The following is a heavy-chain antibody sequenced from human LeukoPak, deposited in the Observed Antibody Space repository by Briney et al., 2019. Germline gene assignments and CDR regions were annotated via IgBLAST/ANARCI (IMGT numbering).Heavy chain of an antibody. V-gene: IGHV3-21*01. CDR2: ITSTSTFI. Sequence: GGSLRLSCAASGFTFSSYNMNWVRQAPGKGLEWVSSITSTSTFIYYSDTVEGRFTVSRDNAKNSLYLQMNSLRAEDTAVYYCAREIVGRYFDLWGQGTPVTVSS. CDR1: GFTFSSYN. J-gene: IGHJ4*02. CDR3: AREIVGRYFDL. D-gene: IGHD2/OR15-2a*01.